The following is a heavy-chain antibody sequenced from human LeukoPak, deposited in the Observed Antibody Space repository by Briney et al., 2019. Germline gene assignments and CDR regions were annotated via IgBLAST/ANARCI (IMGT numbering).Heavy chain of an antibody. J-gene: IGHJ4*02. V-gene: IGHV3-23*01. CDR3: AKDDYYDSSGPHN. CDR2: ISGSGGST. CDR1: GFTFSSYA. D-gene: IGHD3-22*01. Sequence: GGSLRLSCAASGFTFSSYAVSWVRQAPGKGLEWVSAISGSGGSTYYADSVKGRFTISRDNSKNTLYLQMNSLRAEDTAVYYCAKDDYYDSSGPHNWGQGTLVTVSS.